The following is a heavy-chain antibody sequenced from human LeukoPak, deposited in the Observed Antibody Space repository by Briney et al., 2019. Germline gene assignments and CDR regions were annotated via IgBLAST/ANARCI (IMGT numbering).Heavy chain of an antibody. Sequence: PSGTLSLTCAVSGGSISSSDWWSWVRRPPGKGLEWIGEIYHSGSTNYNPSLKSRVTILVDTSKNQFSLKLSSVTAADTAVYFCARDRPVDYWGQGTLVTVSS. V-gene: IGHV4-4*02. CDR2: IYHSGST. CDR3: ARDRPVDY. CDR1: GGSISSSDW. J-gene: IGHJ4*02.